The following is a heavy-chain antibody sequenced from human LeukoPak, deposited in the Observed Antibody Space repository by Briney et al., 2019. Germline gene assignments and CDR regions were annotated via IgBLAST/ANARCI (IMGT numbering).Heavy chain of an antibody. J-gene: IGHJ4*02. CDR3: ARKYLYGSVNPHFDN. CDR2: MNTNSSNI. CDR1: GYTFTSYD. Sequence: ASVKVSCKASGYTFTSYDINWVRQAPGQGLEWMGWMNTNSSNIYYAQKLQGRVTIPRDNAISTPYMQLSSLRSDDTGVYYCARKYLYGSVNPHFDNWGQGTLVTVSS. V-gene: IGHV1-8*01. D-gene: IGHD3-10*01.